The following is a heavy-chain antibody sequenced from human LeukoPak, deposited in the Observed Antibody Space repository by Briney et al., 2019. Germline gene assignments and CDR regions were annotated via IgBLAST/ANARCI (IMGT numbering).Heavy chain of an antibody. CDR1: GYTFTSYG. J-gene: IGHJ3*02. V-gene: IGHV1-69*06. Sequence: EASVTVSCKASGYTFTSYGISWVRQAPGQGLEWMGGIIPIFGTANYAQKFQGRVTITADKSTSTAYMELSSLRSEDTAVYYCARTYCTNGVCSTHAFDIWGQGTMVTVSS. CDR2: IIPIFGTA. D-gene: IGHD2-8*01. CDR3: ARTYCTNGVCSTHAFDI.